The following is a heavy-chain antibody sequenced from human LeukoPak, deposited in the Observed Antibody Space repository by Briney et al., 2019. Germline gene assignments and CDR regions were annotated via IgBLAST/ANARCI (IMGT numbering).Heavy chain of an antibody. J-gene: IGHJ4*02. CDR3: ARAVYYYGSGSYFPY. D-gene: IGHD3-10*01. CDR1: GGSISSSSYY. Sequence: SETLSLTCTVSGGSISSSSYYWGWIRQPPGKGLEWIGSIYYSGSTYYNPSLKSRVTISVDTSKNQFSLKLSSVTAADTAVYYCARAVYYYGSGSYFPYWGQGTLVTVSS. V-gene: IGHV4-39*01. CDR2: IYYSGST.